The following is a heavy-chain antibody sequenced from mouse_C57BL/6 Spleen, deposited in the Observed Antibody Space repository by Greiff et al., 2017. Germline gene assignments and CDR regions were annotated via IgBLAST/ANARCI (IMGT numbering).Heavy chain of an antibody. J-gene: IGHJ3*01. V-gene: IGHV1-15*01. CDR2: IDPETGGT. CDR3: TALGRGWFAY. CDR1: GYTFTDYE. Sequence: VQLQQSGAELVRPGASVTLSCKASGYTFTDYEMHWVKQTPVHGLEWIGAIDPETGGTAYNQKFKGKAILTADKSSSTAYMELRSLTSEDSAVYYCTALGRGWFAYWGQGTLVTVSA. D-gene: IGHD4-1*01.